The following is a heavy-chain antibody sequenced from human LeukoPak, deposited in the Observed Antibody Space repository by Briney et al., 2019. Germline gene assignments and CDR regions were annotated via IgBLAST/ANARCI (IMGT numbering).Heavy chain of an antibody. J-gene: IGHJ4*02. CDR2: IYHSGNT. D-gene: IGHD5-12*01. CDR1: GGSISGYY. Sequence: PSETLSLTCTVSGGSISGYYWTWIRQPPGKGLEWIGYIYHSGNTNYNPSLKSRVSISLDMSKNQFSLKLTSVTAADTAVYYCARRTAVAPEYHFASWGQGILVTVSS. CDR3: ARRTAVAPEYHFAS. V-gene: IGHV4-59*08.